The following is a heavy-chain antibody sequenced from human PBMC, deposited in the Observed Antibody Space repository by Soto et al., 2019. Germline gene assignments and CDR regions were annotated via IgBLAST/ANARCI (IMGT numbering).Heavy chain of an antibody. CDR3: ASNRCSGGSCYSYYYYYMDV. J-gene: IGHJ6*03. CDR1: GGTFSSYT. D-gene: IGHD2-15*01. CDR2: IIPILGIA. V-gene: IGHV1-69*02. Sequence: QVQLVQSGAEVKKPGSSVKVSCKASGGTFSSYTISWVRQAPGQGLEWMGRIIPILGIANYAQKFQGRVTITADKSTRTAYMELSSLISEDTAVYYCASNRCSGGSCYSYYYYYMDVWGKGTTVTVSS.